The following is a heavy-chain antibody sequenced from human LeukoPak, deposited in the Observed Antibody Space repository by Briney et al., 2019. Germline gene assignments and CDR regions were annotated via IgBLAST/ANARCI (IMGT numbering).Heavy chain of an antibody. V-gene: IGHV4-59*01. CDR1: GGSISSYY. CDR3: ASRIATAGSVDY. D-gene: IGHD6-13*01. CDR2: IYYSGST. Sequence: SETLSLTCTVTGGSISSYYWSWIRQPPGKGLEWIGYIYYSGSTNYNPSLKSRVTISVDTSKNQFSLKLSSVTAADTAVYYCASRIATAGSVDYWGQGTLVTVSS. J-gene: IGHJ4*02.